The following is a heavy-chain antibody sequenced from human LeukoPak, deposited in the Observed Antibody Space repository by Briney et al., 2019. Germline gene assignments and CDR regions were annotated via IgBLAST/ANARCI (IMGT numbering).Heavy chain of an antibody. CDR3: AKNGPRTHLFYMDV. D-gene: IGHD1-1*01. CDR1: GFTFSNYD. V-gene: IGHV3-30*02. CDR2: LGYDGHNK. J-gene: IGHJ6*03. Sequence: GGSLRLSCAASGFTFSNYDIHWVRQAPGKGLEWVAFLGYDGHNKFYGKRVKGRFTISRDNSKNTLYLQMNSLRAEDTAVYYCAKNGPRTHLFYMDVWGKGTTVTISS.